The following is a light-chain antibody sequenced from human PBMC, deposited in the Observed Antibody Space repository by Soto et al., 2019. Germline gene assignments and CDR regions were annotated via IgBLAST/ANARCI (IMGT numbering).Light chain of an antibody. J-gene: IGKJ3*01. V-gene: IGKV1-27*01. CDR3: QKYNIAPVT. CDR2: AAS. Sequence: DIQMTQSPSSLSASVGDRVTITCRARQGISNYSAWYQQKPGKVPKLLIYAASTLQSAVPARFSGSGSGTDFTLTISSLQPEDAATYYCQKYNIAPVTFGPWTKVDIK. CDR1: QGISNY.